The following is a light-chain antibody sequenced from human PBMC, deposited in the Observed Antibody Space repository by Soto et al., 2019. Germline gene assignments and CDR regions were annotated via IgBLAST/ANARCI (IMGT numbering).Light chain of an antibody. CDR3: HHRYTWPRA. Sequence: EIVLTQSPATLSLSPGERATLSCRASQSVGNYLGWYQQRPGQAPRLLIYDASERAAGIPARFSGSGSGTDFTLTINSLEPEDFALYYCHHRYTWPRAFGQGTDWRL. CDR1: QSVGNY. J-gene: IGKJ5*01. V-gene: IGKV3-11*01. CDR2: DAS.